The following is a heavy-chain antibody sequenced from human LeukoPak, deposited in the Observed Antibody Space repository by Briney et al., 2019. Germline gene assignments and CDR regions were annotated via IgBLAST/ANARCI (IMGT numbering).Heavy chain of an antibody. J-gene: IGHJ3*02. Sequence: KPSETLSLTCAVSGGSISSSNWWSWVRQPPGKGLEWIGEIYHSGSTNYNPSLKSRVTISVDKSKNQFSLKLSSVTAADTAVYYCARESLVAWELAFDIWGQGTMVTVSS. CDR2: IYHSGST. CDR1: GGSISSSNW. D-gene: IGHD1-26*01. CDR3: ARESLVAWELAFDI. V-gene: IGHV4-4*02.